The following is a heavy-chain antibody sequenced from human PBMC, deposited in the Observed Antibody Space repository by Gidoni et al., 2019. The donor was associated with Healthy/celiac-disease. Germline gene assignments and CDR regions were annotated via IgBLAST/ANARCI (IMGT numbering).Heavy chain of an antibody. CDR1: GGPISSSSYY. CDR2: IYYSGST. V-gene: IGHV4-39*01. Sequence: QLQLQESGPGLVKPSETLSLTCTVSGGPISSSSYYWGWFRQPPGKGLEWIGSIYYSGSTYYNPSLKSRVTISVDTSKNQFSLKLSSVTAADTAVYYCAGVGFYFDYWGQGTLVTVSS. J-gene: IGHJ4*02. D-gene: IGHD6-25*01. CDR3: AGVGFYFDY.